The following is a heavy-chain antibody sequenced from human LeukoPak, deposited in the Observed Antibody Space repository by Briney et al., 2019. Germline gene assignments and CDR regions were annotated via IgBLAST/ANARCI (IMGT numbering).Heavy chain of an antibody. CDR2: ITYDGYYK. V-gene: IGHV3-30*03. Sequence: GGSLRLSCAASGFTFTSYVMHWVRQAPGKGLEWVALITYDGYYKYYSDSVKGRFTISSDTSKNTLYLQMTSLRAEDTAVYYCARDLSPVVRASPMGYWGQGTLVTVSS. CDR3: ARDLSPVVRASPMGY. CDR1: GFTFTSYV. J-gene: IGHJ4*02. D-gene: IGHD3-10*01.